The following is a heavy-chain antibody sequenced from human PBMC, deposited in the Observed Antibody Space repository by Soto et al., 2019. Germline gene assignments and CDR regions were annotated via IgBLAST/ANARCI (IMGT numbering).Heavy chain of an antibody. CDR2: INHSGST. D-gene: IGHD3-16*01. CDR1: GGSFSGYY. V-gene: IGHV4-34*01. J-gene: IGHJ5*02. CDR3: ARGRGGRVSSWFDP. Sequence: QVQLQQWGAGLLKPSETLSLTCAVYGGSFSGYYWSWIRQPPGKGLEWIGEINHSGSTNYNPSLKSRVTISVDTSKNQFSLELSSVTAADTAVYYCARGRGGRVSSWFDPWGQGTLVTVSS.